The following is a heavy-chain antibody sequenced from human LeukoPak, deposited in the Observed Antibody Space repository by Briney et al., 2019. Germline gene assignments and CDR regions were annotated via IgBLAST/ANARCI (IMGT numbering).Heavy chain of an antibody. CDR1: GFTFSTYW. CDR2: IISDGGT. Sequence: GGSLRLSCAASGFTFSTYWMHWVRQAPGKGLVWVSRIISDGGTNYADSVKGRFTISRDSAKKTVSLQMNSLRPEDTGVYYCARAPSEIGGYYPEYFRHWGQGALVTVSS. CDR3: ARAPSEIGGYYPEYFRH. J-gene: IGHJ1*01. V-gene: IGHV3-74*01. D-gene: IGHD3-22*01.